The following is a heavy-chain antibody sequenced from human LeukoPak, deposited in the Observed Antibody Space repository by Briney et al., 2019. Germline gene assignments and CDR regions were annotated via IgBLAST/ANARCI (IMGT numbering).Heavy chain of an antibody. J-gene: IGHJ3*02. CDR3: ARAAYYGDYGSAFDI. D-gene: IGHD4-17*01. V-gene: IGHV1-2*02. CDR1: GYTFTGYY. Sequence: ASVKVSCKASGYTFTGYYMHWVRQAPGQGLEWMGWINPNSGGTNYAQKFQGRVTMTRDTSISTAYMELSRLRSDGTAVYYCARAAYYGDYGSAFDIWGQGTMVTVSS. CDR2: INPNSGGT.